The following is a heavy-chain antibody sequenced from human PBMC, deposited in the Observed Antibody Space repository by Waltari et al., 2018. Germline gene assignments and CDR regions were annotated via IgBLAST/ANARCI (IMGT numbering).Heavy chain of an antibody. CDR3: ARDRTYDVWSGVYSSFDS. D-gene: IGHD3-3*01. J-gene: IGHJ4*02. CDR1: GFTFRNYC. Sequence: EVQLEESGGGLVEPGGSLRLSGAASGFTFRNYCMHWVGQAPGKGLEWVANVKPDGSDKNYVDSVKGRFTISRDNAESSLNLKMNSLRVEDTAVYYCARDRTYDVWSGVYSSFDSWGQGTLVTVSS. V-gene: IGHV3-7*01. CDR2: VKPDGSDK.